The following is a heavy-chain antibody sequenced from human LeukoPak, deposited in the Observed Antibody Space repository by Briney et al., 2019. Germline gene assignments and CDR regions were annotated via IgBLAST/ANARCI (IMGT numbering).Heavy chain of an antibody. Sequence: ASVKVSCKASGYTFTGYYMHWVRQAPGQGLEWMGWINPNSGGTNYAQKFQGRVTMTRDMSISTAYMELSRLRSDDTAVYYCARVPDGYDWFDPWGQGTLVTVSS. CDR1: GYTFTGYY. CDR2: INPNSGGT. CDR3: ARVPDGYDWFDP. V-gene: IGHV1-2*02. J-gene: IGHJ5*02. D-gene: IGHD5-24*01.